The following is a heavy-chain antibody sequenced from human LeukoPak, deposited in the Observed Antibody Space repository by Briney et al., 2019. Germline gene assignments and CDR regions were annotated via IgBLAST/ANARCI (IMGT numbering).Heavy chain of an antibody. CDR1: GFTFSSHA. J-gene: IGHJ3*02. CDR2: ISGSGGST. CDR3: AKEGYDSSGYYRGAFDI. V-gene: IGHV3-23*01. Sequence: PGGSLRLSCAASGFTFSSHAMNWVRRTPGKGLEWVSAISGSGGSTYYADSVKGRFTISRDNSKNTLYLQMNSLRAEDTAVYYCAKEGYDSSGYYRGAFDIWGQGTMVTVSS. D-gene: IGHD3-22*01.